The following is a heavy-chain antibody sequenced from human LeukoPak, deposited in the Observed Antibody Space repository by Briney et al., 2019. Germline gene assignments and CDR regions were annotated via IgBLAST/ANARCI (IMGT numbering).Heavy chain of an antibody. CDR1: GFAFSTYS. Sequence: GGSLRLSCAASGFAFSTYSMNWVRQAPGKGLEWVSYISSGSSTIYYADSVKGRFTISRDSAKNSLYLQMNSLRAEDTAVYYCARLYGDYAYWGQGTLVTVSS. CDR3: ARLYGDYAY. CDR2: ISSGSSTI. J-gene: IGHJ4*02. V-gene: IGHV3-48*01. D-gene: IGHD4-17*01.